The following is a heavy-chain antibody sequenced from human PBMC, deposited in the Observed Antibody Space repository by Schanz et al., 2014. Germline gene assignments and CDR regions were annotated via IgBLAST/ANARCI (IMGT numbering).Heavy chain of an antibody. J-gene: IGHJ4*02. D-gene: IGHD3-22*01. CDR1: GFTFSIYA. CDR3: ARPPHDSSGYYPFDY. Sequence: GQLVESGGGVVQPGKSLRLSCSASGFTFSIYAMHWVRQAPGKGLEWVSYVSSSSSYTHYADSVKGRFTISRDNAKNSLYLQMNSLRAEDTAVYYCARPPHDSSGYYPFDYWGQGTLVTVSS. CDR2: VSSSSSYT. V-gene: IGHV3-21*05.